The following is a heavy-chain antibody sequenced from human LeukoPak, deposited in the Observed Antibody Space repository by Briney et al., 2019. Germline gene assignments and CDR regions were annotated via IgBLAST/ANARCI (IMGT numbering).Heavy chain of an antibody. CDR3: ARGPGGYCSSTSCWGMDV. CDR1: GGSFSGYY. CDR2: INHSGST. J-gene: IGHJ6*02. Sequence: SGTLSLTCAVYGGSFSGYYWSWIRQPPGKGLEWIGEINHSGSTNYNPSLKSRVTISVDTSKNQFSLKLSSVTAADTAVYYCARGPGGYCSSTSCWGMDVWGQGTTVTVSS. V-gene: IGHV4-34*01. D-gene: IGHD2-2*01.